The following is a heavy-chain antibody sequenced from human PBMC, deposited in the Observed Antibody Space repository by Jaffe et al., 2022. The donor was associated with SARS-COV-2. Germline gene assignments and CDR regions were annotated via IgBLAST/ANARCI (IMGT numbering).Heavy chain of an antibody. CDR1: GFTFDDYA. V-gene: IGHV3-9*01. CDR3: AKDRTPWYYYDSSGSHRGAFDI. CDR2: ISWNSGSI. J-gene: IGHJ3*02. Sequence: EVQLVESGGGLVQPGRSLRLSCAASGFTFDDYAMHWVRQAPGKGLEWVSGISWNSGSIGYADSVKGRFTISRDNAKNSLYLQMNSLRAEDTALYYCAKDRTPWYYYDSSGSHRGAFDIWGQGTMVTVSS. D-gene: IGHD3-22*01.